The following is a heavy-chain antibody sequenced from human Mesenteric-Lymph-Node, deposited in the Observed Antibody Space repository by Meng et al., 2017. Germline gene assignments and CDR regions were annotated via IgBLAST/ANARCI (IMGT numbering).Heavy chain of an antibody. V-gene: IGHV3-9*01. CDR3: AKGALDTDVDRTLAALFDP. J-gene: IGHJ5*02. CDR1: GFTFGDNA. CDR2: ISWNSGYI. Sequence: GGSLRLSCAASGFTFGDNAMHWVRQVPGKGLEWVSGISWNSGYIGYADSVKGRFTIARDNAKNSLYLQMNSLRPEDTGLYYCAKGALDTDVDRTLAALFDPWGQGTLVTVSS. D-gene: IGHD5-12*01.